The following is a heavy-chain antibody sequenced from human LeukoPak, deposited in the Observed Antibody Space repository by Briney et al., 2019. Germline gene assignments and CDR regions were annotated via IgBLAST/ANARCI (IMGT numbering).Heavy chain of an antibody. V-gene: IGHV3-7*01. CDR2: IKQDGSEK. J-gene: IGHJ4*02. Sequence: PGGSLRLSCAASGFTFSSYWMSWVRQAPGKGLEWVANIKQDGSEKYYVDSVKGRFTISRDNVKNSLYLQMNSLRAEDTAVYYCATARWEEAFDYWGQGTLVTVSS. CDR3: ATARWEEAFDY. CDR1: GFTFSSYW. D-gene: IGHD1-26*01.